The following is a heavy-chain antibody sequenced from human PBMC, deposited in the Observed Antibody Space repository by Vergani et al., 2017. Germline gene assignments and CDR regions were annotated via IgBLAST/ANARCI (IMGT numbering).Heavy chain of an antibody. Sequence: QVQLQESGPGLVKPSQTLSLTCTVSGGSISSGGYYWSWIRQHPGKGLEWIGYIYYSGSTYYNPSLKSRVTISVDTSKNQFSLKLSSVTAADTAVYYCATLPRSTHYYYGMDVWGQGTTVTVSS. D-gene: IGHD2-2*01. V-gene: IGHV4-31*03. J-gene: IGHJ6*02. CDR3: ATLPRSTHYYYGMDV. CDR1: GGSISSGGYY. CDR2: IYYSGST.